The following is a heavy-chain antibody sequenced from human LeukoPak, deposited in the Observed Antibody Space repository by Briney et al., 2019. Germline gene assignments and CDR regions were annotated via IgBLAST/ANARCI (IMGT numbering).Heavy chain of an antibody. Sequence: PSETLSLTCAVYGGSFSGYYWSWIRQPPGKGLEWIGEINHSGSTNYNPSLKSRVTISVDTSKNQFSLKLSSVTAADTAVYYCARGGFIVLMVYAAFDPWGQGTLVTVSS. CDR2: INHSGST. D-gene: IGHD2-8*01. CDR1: GGSFSGYY. V-gene: IGHV4-34*01. J-gene: IGHJ5*02. CDR3: ARGGFIVLMVYAAFDP.